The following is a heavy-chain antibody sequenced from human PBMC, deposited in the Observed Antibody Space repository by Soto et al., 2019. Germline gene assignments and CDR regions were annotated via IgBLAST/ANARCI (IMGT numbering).Heavy chain of an antibody. CDR3: ASDYVGSGWDLPWFDP. D-gene: IGHD6-19*01. CDR1: GFTFSSYA. Sequence: QVQLVESGGGVVQPGRSLRLSCAASGFTFSSYAMHWVRQAPGKGLEWVAVISYDGSNKYYADSVKGRFTITRDNSKNXVSLQMNSLRVEDTAVYYFASDYVGSGWDLPWFDPWGQGTLVTVSS. J-gene: IGHJ5*02. V-gene: IGHV3-30-3*01. CDR2: ISYDGSNK.